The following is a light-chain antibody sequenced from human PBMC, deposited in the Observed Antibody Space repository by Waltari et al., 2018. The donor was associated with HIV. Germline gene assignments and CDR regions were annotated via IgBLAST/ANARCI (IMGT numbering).Light chain of an antibody. CDR3: AAWDDSLSGRGVV. V-gene: IGLV1-47*01. J-gene: IGLJ2*01. CDR1: SSNIGLHY. CDR2: RNN. Sequence: QSVLTQPPSASGTPGQRVTIPCSGSSSNIGLHYVDWYQQLPGTPPKLLIYRNNQRPSGVPARFSASKTCTSASLAISGLRSEDEADYYCAAWDDSLSGRGVVFGGGTKLTVL.